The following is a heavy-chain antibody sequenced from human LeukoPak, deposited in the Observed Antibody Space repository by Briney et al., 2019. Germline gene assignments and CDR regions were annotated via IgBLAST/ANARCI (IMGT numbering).Heavy chain of an antibody. Sequence: PGGSLRLSXAASGFTFRSYWMSWLRQTPGKGPEWVANIRQDGSEKYYMDSVKGRFTISRDNAKKSLYLQMNSLRADDTAMYYCARDFSAQVPVTIHDNWFDPWGQGTLVIVSS. CDR2: IRQDGSEK. V-gene: IGHV3-7*01. CDR3: ARDFSAQVPVTIHDNWFDP. CDR1: GFTFRSYW. D-gene: IGHD2-2*01. J-gene: IGHJ5*02.